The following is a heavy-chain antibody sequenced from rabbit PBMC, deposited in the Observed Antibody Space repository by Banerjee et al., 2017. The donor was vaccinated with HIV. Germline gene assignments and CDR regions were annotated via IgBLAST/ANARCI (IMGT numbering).Heavy chain of an antibody. D-gene: IGHD1-1*01. CDR3: ARDRAGTTSSFDV. CDR2: IYTGSSGHT. J-gene: IGHJ6*01. V-gene: IGHV1S40*01. CDR1: GLSFIGSYD. Sequence: QSLEESGGDLVKTGASLTLTCTASGLSFIGSYDMCWVRQAPGKGLELIACIYTGSSGHTDYASWAKGRFTISKTSSTVTLQMTSLTAADTATYFCARDRAGTTSSFDVWGPGTLVTVS.